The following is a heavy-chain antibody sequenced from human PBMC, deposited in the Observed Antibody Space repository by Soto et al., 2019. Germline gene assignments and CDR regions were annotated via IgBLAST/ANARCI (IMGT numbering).Heavy chain of an antibody. J-gene: IGHJ3*02. D-gene: IGHD3-22*01. CDR2: IKPDGSQK. V-gene: IGHV3-7*04. CDR3: ARGDYYDSSGPFSDAIDI. Sequence: GGSLRLSCAASGFTFSSYWMSWVHQAPGKGLEWVANIKPDGSQKWYVDSVKGRFTISRDSAKKSLYLQMNSLRAEDTAVYYCARGDYYDSSGPFSDAIDIWGQATIVTVSS. CDR1: GFTFSSYW.